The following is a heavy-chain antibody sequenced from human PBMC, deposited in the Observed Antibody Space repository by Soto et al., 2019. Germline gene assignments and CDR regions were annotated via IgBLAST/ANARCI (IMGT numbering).Heavy chain of an antibody. J-gene: IGHJ3*02. CDR3: VTLFTLRFLEWFHINAFDI. CDR2: ISSNGGST. D-gene: IGHD3-3*01. Sequence: PGGSLRLSCSASGFTFSSYAMHWVRQAPGKGLEYVSAISSNGGSTYYADSVKGRFTISRDNSKNTLYLQMSSLRPEDTAVYYCVTLFTLRFLEWFHINAFDIWGQGTMVTVSS. CDR1: GFTFSSYA. V-gene: IGHV3-64D*08.